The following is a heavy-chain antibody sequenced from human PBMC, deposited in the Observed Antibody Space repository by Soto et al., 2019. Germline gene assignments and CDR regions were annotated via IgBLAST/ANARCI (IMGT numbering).Heavy chain of an antibody. D-gene: IGHD1-26*01. CDR3: ARNGYYSLDL. J-gene: IGHJ3*01. V-gene: IGHV4-4*02. CDR2: IYHSGTT. CDR1: GASISNDNW. Sequence: QVQLQESGPGLVKPSGTLSLTCAVSGASISNDNWWSWVRQPPGKGLEWIGEIYHSGTTNYNPSLTSRVTISVDKPKNQFALGLTSVTAADTAVYFFARNGYYSLDLWGQGAMVTVSS.